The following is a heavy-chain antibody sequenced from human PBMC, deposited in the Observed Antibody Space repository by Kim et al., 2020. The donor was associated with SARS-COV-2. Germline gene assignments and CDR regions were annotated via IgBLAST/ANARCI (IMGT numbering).Heavy chain of an antibody. D-gene: IGHD3-10*01. J-gene: IGHJ4*02. CDR3: ARSFLWFGELLPPSWVSFYFDY. Sequence: SETLSLTCTVSGGSISSSSYYWGWIRQPPGKGLEWIGSIYYSGSTYYNPSLKSRVTISVDTSKNQFSLKLRSVTAADTAVYYCARSFLWFGELLPPSWVSFYFDYWGQGNLVTVSS. V-gene: IGHV4-39*01. CDR2: IYYSGST. CDR1: GGSISSSSYY.